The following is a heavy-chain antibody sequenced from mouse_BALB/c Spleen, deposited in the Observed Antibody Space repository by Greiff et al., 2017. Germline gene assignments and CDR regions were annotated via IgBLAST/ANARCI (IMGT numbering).Heavy chain of an antibody. CDR2: INPGSGGT. V-gene: IGHV1-54*01. D-gene: IGHD1-2*01. CDR3: AIITTATYAMDY. CDR1: GYAFTNYL. Sequence: LQQSGAELVRPGTSVKVSCKASGYAFTNYLIEWVKQRPGQGLEWIGVINPGSGGTNYNEKFKGKATLTADKSSSTAYMQLSSLTSDDSAVYFCAIITTATYAMDYWGQGTSVTVSS. J-gene: IGHJ4*01.